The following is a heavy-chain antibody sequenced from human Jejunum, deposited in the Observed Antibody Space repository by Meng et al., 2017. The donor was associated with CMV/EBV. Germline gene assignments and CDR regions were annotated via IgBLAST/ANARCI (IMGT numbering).Heavy chain of an antibody. J-gene: IGHJ5*02. CDR1: GFTFSDHY. Sequence: SGFTFSDHYMDWVRQAPGKGLEWVGRIRKKGNNYSTEYAASVKDRFSISRDDSKNSLYLQMHSLKTEDTAVHYCARSYSGSRFDPWGQGTLVTVSS. V-gene: IGHV3-72*01. CDR3: ARSYSGSRFDP. CDR2: IRKKGNNYST. D-gene: IGHD1-26*01.